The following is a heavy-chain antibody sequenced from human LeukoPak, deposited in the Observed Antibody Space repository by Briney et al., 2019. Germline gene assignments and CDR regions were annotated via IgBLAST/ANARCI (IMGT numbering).Heavy chain of an antibody. V-gene: IGHV3-23*01. CDR2: ITDSGGDT. CDR3: AKGSRPSRPYYFDF. Sequence: GGSLRLSCAASGFTFNEYAMAWVRQAPGKGLEWISAITDSGGDTYHADSVKGRFTISRTNSGNTLYLQMNSLRVEDSAVYHCAKGSRPSRPYYFDFWGQGTLVTVSS. CDR1: GFTFNEYA. D-gene: IGHD6-19*01. J-gene: IGHJ4*02.